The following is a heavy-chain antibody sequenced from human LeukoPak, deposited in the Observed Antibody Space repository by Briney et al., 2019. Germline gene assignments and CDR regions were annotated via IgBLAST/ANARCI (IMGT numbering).Heavy chain of an antibody. V-gene: IGHV3-66*01. Sequence: GGSLRLSCAASGFTVSSNYMSWVRQAPGKGLEWVSVIYSGGSTYYADSVKGRFTISRDNSKNTLYLQMNSLRAEDTAVYYCVGDIVVVVAASPSGMDVWGQGTTVTVSS. CDR2: IYSGGST. D-gene: IGHD2-15*01. CDR3: VGDIVVVVAASPSGMDV. CDR1: GFTVSSNY. J-gene: IGHJ6*02.